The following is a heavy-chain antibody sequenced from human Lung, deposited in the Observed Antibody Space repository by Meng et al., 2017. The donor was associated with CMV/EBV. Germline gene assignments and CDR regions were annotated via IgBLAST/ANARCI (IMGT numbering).Heavy chain of an antibody. CDR1: GHSISSDYF. Sequence: SETLSLXCRVSGHSISSDYFWGWVRQPPGEVLEWIGINDSGSTYYSPSLKSRVAISVDTSGTQFSLTLTSVTAADTAVYYCVRHMKEVPDRGYGVGVWGQGXTVTVSS. D-gene: IGHD3-22*01. CDR2: NDSGST. CDR3: VRHMKEVPDRGYGVGV. J-gene: IGHJ6*02. V-gene: IGHV4-38-2*01.